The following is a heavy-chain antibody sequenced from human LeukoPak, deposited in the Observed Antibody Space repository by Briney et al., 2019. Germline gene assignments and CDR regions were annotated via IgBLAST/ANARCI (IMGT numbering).Heavy chain of an antibody. J-gene: IGHJ4*02. Sequence: GESLRLSCLAPGFTFSSYEKNWVRQAPGKGPEGVSYITGSSSTIYYADSVKGRFTISRDNPKNSLYLQMHSLSAEDTAVCYCAREELGSSGYSSLDCWGQGPLVPVSS. CDR3: AREELGSSGYSSLDC. CDR2: ITGSSSTI. CDR1: GFTFSSYE. V-gene: IGHV3-48*03. D-gene: IGHD3-22*01.